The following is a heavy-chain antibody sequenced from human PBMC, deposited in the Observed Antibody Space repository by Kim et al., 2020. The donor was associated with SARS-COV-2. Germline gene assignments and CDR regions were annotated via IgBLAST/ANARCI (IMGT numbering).Heavy chain of an antibody. CDR1: GFTFSSYG. CDR2: IWYDGSNK. V-gene: IGHV3-33*08. CDR3: ARGSYGDYALAFDY. D-gene: IGHD4-17*01. Sequence: GGSLRLSCAASGFTFSSYGMHWVRQAPGKGLEWVAVIWYDGSNKYYADSVKGRFTISRDNSKNTLYLQMNSLRAEDTAVYYCARGSYGDYALAFDYWGQGTLVTVSS. J-gene: IGHJ4*02.